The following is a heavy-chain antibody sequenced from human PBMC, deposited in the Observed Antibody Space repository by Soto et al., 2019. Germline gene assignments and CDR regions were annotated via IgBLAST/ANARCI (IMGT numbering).Heavy chain of an antibody. CDR3: AIHVAVARTRGFDS. D-gene: IGHD6-19*01. J-gene: IGHJ4*02. V-gene: IGHV4-4*02. CDR1: GGSINDNW. CDR2: IFHSGTT. Sequence: QVQLPESGPGLVKPSGTLSLPFAVSGGSINDNWWSWVRQPPGKGLEWIGEIFHSGTTSYQPSLKRRGIIALDKSASQISLTLNSVTAAETAVYFCAIHVAVARTRGFDSWGQGTLVTVSS.